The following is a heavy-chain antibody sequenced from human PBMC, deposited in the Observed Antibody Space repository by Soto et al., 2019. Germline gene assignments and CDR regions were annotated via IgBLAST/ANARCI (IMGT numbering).Heavy chain of an antibody. Sequence: QITLKEAGPTLVKTTQTLTLTCTFSGFSLSTSGVGVGWISQPPGKALEWLALIYWVDDKRYSPSLKSRLTITTDTSKNKVVHTMTNMDPVDTATYYCAHTPETLAFDPWGQGTLVTVSS. CDR1: GFSLSTSGVG. CDR2: IYWVDDK. V-gene: IGHV2-5*02. J-gene: IGHJ5*02. CDR3: AHTPETLAFDP.